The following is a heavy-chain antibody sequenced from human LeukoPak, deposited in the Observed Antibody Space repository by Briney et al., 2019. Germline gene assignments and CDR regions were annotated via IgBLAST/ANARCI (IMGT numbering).Heavy chain of an antibody. Sequence: AGGSLRLSCAASGFTVSSNYMSWVRQAPGQGLEWMGWISAYNGNTNYAQKLQGRVTMTTDTSTSTAYMELRSLRSDDTAVYYCARDLPRLDPQLSFDYWGQGTLVTVSS. J-gene: IGHJ4*02. V-gene: IGHV1-18*04. CDR2: ISAYNGNT. CDR1: GFTVSSNY. CDR3: ARDLPRLDPQLSFDY. D-gene: IGHD2-2*01.